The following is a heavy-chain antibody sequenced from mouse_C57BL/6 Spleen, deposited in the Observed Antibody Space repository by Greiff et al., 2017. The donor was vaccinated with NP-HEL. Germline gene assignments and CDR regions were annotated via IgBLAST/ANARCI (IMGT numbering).Heavy chain of an antibody. CDR2: INPSSGYT. CDR3: ARLVITTVVHDY. CDR1: GYTFTSYT. D-gene: IGHD1-1*01. Sequence: QVQLQQSGAELARPGASVKMSCKASGYTFTSYTMHWVKQRPGQGLEWIGYINPSSGYTKYNQKFKDKATLTADKSSSTAYMQLSSLTSDDSAVYYCARLVITTVVHDYWGQGTTLTVSS. V-gene: IGHV1-4*01. J-gene: IGHJ2*01.